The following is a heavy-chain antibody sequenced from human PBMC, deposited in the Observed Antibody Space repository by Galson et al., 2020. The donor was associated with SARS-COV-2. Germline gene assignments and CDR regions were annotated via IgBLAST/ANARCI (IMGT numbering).Heavy chain of an antibody. Sequence: SETLSLTCLVSGYSLSSGYFWGWIRQPPGEGLEWMGSIYHSGPTFYNPSLRSRLSMSVDTSNNQFSLNLISVTAADTAIYYCAAYSVMVVAPTPLRADYWGQGTLVTVSS. V-gene: IGHV4-38-2*01. J-gene: IGHJ4*02. D-gene: IGHD2-15*01. CDR1: GYSLSSGYF. CDR3: AAYSVMVVAPTPLRADY. CDR2: IYHSGPT.